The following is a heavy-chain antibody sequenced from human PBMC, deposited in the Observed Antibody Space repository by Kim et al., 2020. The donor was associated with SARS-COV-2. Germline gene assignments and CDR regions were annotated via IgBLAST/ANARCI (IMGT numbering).Heavy chain of an antibody. CDR1: GGSISSSNW. CDR3: ARLLWFGDSWFDP. J-gene: IGHJ5*02. D-gene: IGHD3-10*01. CDR2: IHHSGST. Sequence: SETLSLTCAVSGGSISSSNWWSWVRQHPGKGLEWIGEIHHSGSTNYNPSPKSRVTISVDKSKNQFSLKLSSVAAADTAVYYCARLLWFGDSWFDPWGQGT. V-gene: IGHV4-4*02.